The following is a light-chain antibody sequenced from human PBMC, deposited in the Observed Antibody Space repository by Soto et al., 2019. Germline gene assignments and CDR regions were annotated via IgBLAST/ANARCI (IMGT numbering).Light chain of an antibody. CDR3: QQYGSVPLT. CDR2: GAS. CDR1: HSVSTSY. V-gene: IGKV3-20*01. J-gene: IGKJ4*01. Sequence: EMVLTQSPGTLSLSPGERATHSCRASHSVSTSYLAWYQQKPGQAPRLLIYGASSRATGIPDRFSGSGSGADFTLTISRLEPEDFAVYYCQQYGSVPLTFGGGTKVEIK.